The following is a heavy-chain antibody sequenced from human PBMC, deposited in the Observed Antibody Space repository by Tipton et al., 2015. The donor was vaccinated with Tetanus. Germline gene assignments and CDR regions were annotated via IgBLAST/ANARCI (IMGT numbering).Heavy chain of an antibody. CDR2: IYTSGST. V-gene: IGHV4-4*07. Sequence: VKPSETLSLTCSVSGDSISSFYWSWIRQPAGKGLEWIGRIYTSGSTNYNPSLKSRVTMSVDTSKRQFSLKLNSVTAADTAVYYCARGWGSSWYYFDYWGQGILVTVSS. D-gene: IGHD6-13*01. CDR3: ARGWGSSWYYFDY. J-gene: IGHJ4*02. CDR1: GDSISSFY.